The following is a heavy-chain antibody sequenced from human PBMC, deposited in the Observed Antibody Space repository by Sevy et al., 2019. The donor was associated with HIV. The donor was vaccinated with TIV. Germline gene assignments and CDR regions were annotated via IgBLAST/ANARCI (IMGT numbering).Heavy chain of an antibody. CDR2: INPSGGRT. Sequence: ASVKVSCKASGYTFNNYYIHWVRHAPGQGLEWMGIINPSGGRTNYAQKFQDRVTMTRDTSTSIVYMELSSLRSEDTAVYYCTRDRYSGYGFDYWGQGTLVTVSS. V-gene: IGHV1-46*02. CDR1: GYTFNNYY. J-gene: IGHJ4*02. D-gene: IGHD5-12*01. CDR3: TRDRYSGYGFDY.